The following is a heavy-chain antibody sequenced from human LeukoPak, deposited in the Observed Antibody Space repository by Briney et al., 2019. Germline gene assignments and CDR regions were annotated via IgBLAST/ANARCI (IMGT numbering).Heavy chain of an antibody. J-gene: IGHJ4*02. Sequence: ASVKVSCKASGYTFTGYYMHWVRQAPGQGLEWMGWINPNSGGTNYAQKFQGGVTMTRDTSISAAYMELSRLRSDDTAVYYCASQDVGAAAGSVDYWGQGTLVTVSS. CDR1: GYTFTGYY. CDR2: INPNSGGT. CDR3: ASQDVGAAAGSVDY. V-gene: IGHV1-2*02. D-gene: IGHD6-13*01.